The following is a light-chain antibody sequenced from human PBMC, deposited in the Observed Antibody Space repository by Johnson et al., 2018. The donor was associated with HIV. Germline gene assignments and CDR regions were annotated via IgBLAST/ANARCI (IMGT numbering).Light chain of an antibody. CDR2: ENN. J-gene: IGLJ1*01. CDR1: SSNIGNNY. CDR3: GTWDSSLNSYV. Sequence: QSVLTQPPSVSAAPGQKVTISCSGSSSNIGNNYVSWYQQLPGTAPKLLIYENNRRPSGTPDRFSGSKSGTSATLGITGLQPGDEADYYCGTWDSSLNSYVFGTGTKVTVL. V-gene: IGLV1-51*02.